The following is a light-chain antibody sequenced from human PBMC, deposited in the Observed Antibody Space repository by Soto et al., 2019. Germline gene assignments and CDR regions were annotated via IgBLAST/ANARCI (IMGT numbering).Light chain of an antibody. Sequence: SALTQPPSASGSPGQSVTISCTGTSSDVGGYNYVSWYQQHPGKAPKLMIYEVTKRPSGVPDRFSGSKSGNTASLTVSGLQAEDEADYFCCSNAGDNNYLLGNGTKV. V-gene: IGLV2-8*01. CDR2: EVT. CDR1: SSDVGGYNY. CDR3: CSNAGDNNYL. J-gene: IGLJ1*01.